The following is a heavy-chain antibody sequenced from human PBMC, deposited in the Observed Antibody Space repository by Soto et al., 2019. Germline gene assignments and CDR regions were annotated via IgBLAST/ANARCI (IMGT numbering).Heavy chain of an antibody. CDR2: IMHDGSER. V-gene: IGHV3-7*03. Sequence: EVQLVESGGGLVQPGGSLRLSCEASGFPFGAYWMSWVRQAPGQGLAWVANIMHDGSERYYVDSMEGRFTISRDNAENSRSLQMDSLRAEDTAIYYCATGKDGYNHYFDYWGQGTLVTVSS. CDR3: ATGKDGYNHYFDY. CDR1: GFPFGAYW. D-gene: IGHD5-18*01. J-gene: IGHJ4*02.